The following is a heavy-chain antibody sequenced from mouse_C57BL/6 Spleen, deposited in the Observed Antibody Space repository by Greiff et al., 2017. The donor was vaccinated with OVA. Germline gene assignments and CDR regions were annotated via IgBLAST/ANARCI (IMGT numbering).Heavy chain of an antibody. J-gene: IGHJ1*03. Sequence: EVMLVESGGGLVQPGGSLKLSCAASGFTFSDYYMYWVRQTPEKRLEWVAYISNGGGSTYYPDTVKGRFTISRDNAKNTLYLQISRLKSEDTAMYYCASFYYDYDVGYFDVWGTGTTVTVSS. CDR2: ISNGGGST. CDR1: GFTFSDYY. D-gene: IGHD2-4*01. CDR3: ASFYYDYDVGYFDV. V-gene: IGHV5-12*01.